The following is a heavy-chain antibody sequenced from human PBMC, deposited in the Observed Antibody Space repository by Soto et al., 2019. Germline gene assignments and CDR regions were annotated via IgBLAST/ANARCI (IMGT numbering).Heavy chain of an antibody. CDR1: GFTFDDYA. CDR3: AKDMRGGSSSSRYYYGLDV. J-gene: IGHJ6*02. V-gene: IGHV3-9*01. D-gene: IGHD6-13*01. Sequence: EVQLVESGGGLVQPGRSLRLSCAASGFTFDDYAMHWVRQAPGKGLEWVSGISWNSGTIVYADSVKGRFTISRDNATNHLXXQMNSLRGEDTALYYCAKDMRGGSSSSRYYYGLDVWGQGTTVTVSS. CDR2: ISWNSGTI.